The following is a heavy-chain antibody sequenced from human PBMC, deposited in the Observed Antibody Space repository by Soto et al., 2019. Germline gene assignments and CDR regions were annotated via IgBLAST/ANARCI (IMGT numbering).Heavy chain of an antibody. CDR2: VSYDGSKQ. J-gene: IGHJ4*02. CDR3: AKDTYYHDSSGYYVFDC. CDR1: GFTFNSYG. D-gene: IGHD3-22*01. Sequence: PGGSLRLSCAASGFTFNSYGIHWVRQAPGQGLEWVASVSYDGSKQSYTAYVRGRFTISRDNSRTTLDLQMNSLRAEDTAVYYCAKDTYYHDSSGYYVFDCWGQGTLVTVSS. V-gene: IGHV3-30*18.